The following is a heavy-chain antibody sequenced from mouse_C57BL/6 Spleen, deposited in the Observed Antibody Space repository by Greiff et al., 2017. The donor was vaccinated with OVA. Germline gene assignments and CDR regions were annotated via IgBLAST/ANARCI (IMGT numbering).Heavy chain of an antibody. Sequence: EADGGLVQPKGSLKLSCAASGFTFNTYAMHWVRQAPGKGLEWVARISSKSSNYATYYADSVKDRFTISRDDSQSMLYLQMNNLKTEDTAMYYCGRDEGRDWYFDVWGTGTTVTVSS. J-gene: IGHJ1*03. CDR1: GFTFNTYA. V-gene: IGHV10-3*01. CDR3: GRDEGRDWYFDV. CDR2: ISSKSSNYAT.